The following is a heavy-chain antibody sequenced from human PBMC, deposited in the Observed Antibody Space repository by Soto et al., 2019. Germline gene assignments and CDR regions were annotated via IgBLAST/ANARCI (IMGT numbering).Heavy chain of an antibody. V-gene: IGHV3-66*01. CDR1: GFTVSTNY. J-gene: IGHJ1*01. D-gene: IGHD6-19*01. CDR3: ALPPTVRQWAAYFQP. Sequence: EVQLVESGGGLVQPGGSLRLSCSASGFTVSTNYMTWVRQAPGKGLEWLSTIYSGGSTYYADSVKGRFTISRDNSENTLSLQMNSLRDEDTAVYYCALPPTVRQWAAYFQPWGQGTLVTVSS. CDR2: IYSGGST.